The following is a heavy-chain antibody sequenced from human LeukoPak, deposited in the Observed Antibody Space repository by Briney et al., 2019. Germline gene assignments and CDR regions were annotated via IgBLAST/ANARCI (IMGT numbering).Heavy chain of an antibody. CDR2: INPSGAGI. Sequence: GASVKVSCKASGYTFTSYYIHWVRQAPGQGLEWMGIINPSGAGISYAQKFQGRVTMTRDTSTSTVYMELSSLRSEDTAVYYCARDQDVNYDFWSGYHWFDPWGQGTLVTVSS. D-gene: IGHD3-3*01. CDR1: GYTFTSYY. V-gene: IGHV1-46*01. J-gene: IGHJ5*02. CDR3: ARDQDVNYDFWSGYHWFDP.